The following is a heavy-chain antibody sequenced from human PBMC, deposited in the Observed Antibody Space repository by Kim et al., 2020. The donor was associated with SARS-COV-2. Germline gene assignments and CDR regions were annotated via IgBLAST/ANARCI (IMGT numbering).Heavy chain of an antibody. V-gene: IGHV3-23*01. Sequence: RGSLRLSCAASGFDFGIYAMSWVRQAPGKGLEWVSTIGGIDGDKFYAGSVKGRFTISRDNSKNTLYLQMTNLRTEDTAMYYCARRPGTSARGTAHFGPWGQGTLVTVSS. CDR2: IGGIDGDK. CDR1: GFDFGIYA. J-gene: IGHJ5*02. CDR3: ARRPGTSARGTAHFGP. D-gene: IGHD1-1*01.